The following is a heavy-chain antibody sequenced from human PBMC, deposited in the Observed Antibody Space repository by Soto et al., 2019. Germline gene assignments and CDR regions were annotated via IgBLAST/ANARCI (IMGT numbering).Heavy chain of an antibody. Sequence: EVQLVESGGGFIYPGGSLRLSCAASGLTISNAWMNWVRQAPGKGLEWVGRIKTNTEGGTKDYAAAVKGRFTVSRDDSNNTLYLQMNSLKTEDAAVYYCTTGSVEGVWGQGTTVTVSS. CDR3: TTGSVEGV. J-gene: IGHJ6*02. CDR2: IKTNTEGGTK. V-gene: IGHV3-15*07. CDR1: GLTISNAW. D-gene: IGHD2-15*01.